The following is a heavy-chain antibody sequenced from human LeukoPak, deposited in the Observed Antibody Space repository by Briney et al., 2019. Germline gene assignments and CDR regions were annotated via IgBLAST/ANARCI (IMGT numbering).Heavy chain of an antibody. CDR3: ARDRGYYYDSAQVVY. D-gene: IGHD3-22*01. J-gene: IGHJ4*02. V-gene: IGHV3-21*01. CDR2: ISSSSSYI. Sequence: KPGGSLRLSCAASGFTFSSYSMNWVRQAPGKGLEWVSSISSSSSYIYYADSVKGRFTISRDNAKNSLYLQMNSLRAEDTAVYYCARDRGYYYDSAQVVYWGQGTLVTVSS. CDR1: GFTFSSYS.